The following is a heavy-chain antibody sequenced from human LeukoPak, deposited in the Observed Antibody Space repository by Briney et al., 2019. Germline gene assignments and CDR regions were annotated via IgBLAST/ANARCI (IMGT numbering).Heavy chain of an antibody. Sequence: GRSLRLSCAASGFTFSSYAMHWVRQAPGKGLEWVAVISYDGSNKYYADSVKGRFTISRDNSKNTLYLQMNSLRAEDTAVYYCAKLAPAGYSSGWLDYWGQGTLVTVSS. CDR2: ISYDGSNK. V-gene: IGHV3-30-3*01. CDR1: GFTFSSYA. J-gene: IGHJ4*02. CDR3: AKLAPAGYSSGWLDY. D-gene: IGHD6-19*01.